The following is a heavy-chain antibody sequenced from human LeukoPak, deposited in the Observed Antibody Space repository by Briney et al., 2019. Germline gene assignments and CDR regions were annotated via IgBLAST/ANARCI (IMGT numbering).Heavy chain of an antibody. D-gene: IGHD6-13*01. V-gene: IGHV3-30-3*01. Sequence: QPGGSLRLSCSASGFTFSNFALQWVRQAPGMGLEWVTAISYDGSSKYYADSVKGRFTISRDNSKNTLYLQMNSLRAEDTAVYYCAKEGYVRGIAAAGAAVDYWGQGTLVTVSS. J-gene: IGHJ4*02. CDR1: GFTFSNFA. CDR2: ISYDGSSK. CDR3: AKEGYVRGIAAAGAAVDY.